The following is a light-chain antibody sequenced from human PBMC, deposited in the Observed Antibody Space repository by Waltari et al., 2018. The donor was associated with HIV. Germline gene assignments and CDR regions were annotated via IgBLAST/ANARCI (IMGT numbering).Light chain of an antibody. CDR2: NTN. Sequence: QSVLTPPPSASGTPGQRVTIACSGRSSDIGSTTVNWSPPLPGTAPKLLIYNTNQRPSGVPDRFSGSQAGTSASLAISGLQSEDEADYYCAAWDDGLIGYVLGTGTKVTVL. CDR3: AAWDDGLIGYV. J-gene: IGLJ1*01. CDR1: SSDIGSTT. V-gene: IGLV1-44*01.